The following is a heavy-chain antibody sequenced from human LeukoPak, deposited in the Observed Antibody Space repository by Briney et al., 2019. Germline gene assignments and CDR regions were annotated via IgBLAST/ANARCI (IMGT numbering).Heavy chain of an antibody. D-gene: IGHD3-10*01. CDR1: GYTFTSYD. CDR2: MNPNSGNT. J-gene: IGHJ6*03. Sequence: ASVKVSCKASGYTFTSYDINWVRQATGQGLEWMGWMNPNSGNTGYAQKFQGRVTITRNTSISTAYMELSSLRSEDTAVYYCARGGVNGSGSYVYYYYMDVWGKGTTVTVSS. V-gene: IGHV1-8*03. CDR3: ARGGVNGSGSYVYYYYMDV.